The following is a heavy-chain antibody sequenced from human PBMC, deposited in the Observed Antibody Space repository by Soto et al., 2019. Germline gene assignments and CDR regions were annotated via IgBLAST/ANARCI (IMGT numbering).Heavy chain of an antibody. CDR2: IFWDDDK. Sequence: LTLVNPTQTLTLTCTFSGVSLSTSGVGVGWIRQPPGEALEWLGIIFWDDDKRYSPSLKSRVTITKDTSKNQLVLTMTNMDPVDTATYYCAHLPWQHLWPRAPVVYWGQGTPVTVSS. J-gene: IGHJ4*02. CDR3: AHLPWQHLWPRAPVVY. D-gene: IGHD5-18*01. CDR1: GVSLSTSGVG. V-gene: IGHV2-5*02.